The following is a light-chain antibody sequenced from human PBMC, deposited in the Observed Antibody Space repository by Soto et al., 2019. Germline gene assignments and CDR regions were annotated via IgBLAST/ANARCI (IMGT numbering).Light chain of an antibody. V-gene: IGKV3-20*01. CDR1: QSVSSN. CDR3: QQYGSPGT. CDR2: QTS. Sequence: EILMTQSPVTLSVSPGERATLSCRASQSVSSNVAWYQQKPGQAPRLLIYQTSARATGIPGSLSGSASGTDFTLTISRLEPEDSAVYYCQQYGSPGTFGHGTKVDIK. J-gene: IGKJ1*01.